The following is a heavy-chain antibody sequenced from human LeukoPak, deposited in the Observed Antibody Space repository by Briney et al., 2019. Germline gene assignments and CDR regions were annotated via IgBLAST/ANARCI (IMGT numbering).Heavy chain of an antibody. D-gene: IGHD2-15*01. CDR3: ARDGTLSPVDSSWVYYYMDV. CDR2: ISAYNGNT. V-gene: IGHV1-18*01. J-gene: IGHJ6*03. Sequence: ASVKVSCKASGYTFTSYGISWVRQAPGQGLEWMGWISAYNGNTDYAQKLQGRVTMTTDTSTSTAYMELRSLRSDDTAVYYCARDGTLSPVDSSWVYYYMDVWGKGTTVTISS. CDR1: GYTFTSYG.